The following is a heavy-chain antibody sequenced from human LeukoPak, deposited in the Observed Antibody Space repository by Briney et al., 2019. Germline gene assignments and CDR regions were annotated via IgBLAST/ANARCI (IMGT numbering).Heavy chain of an antibody. V-gene: IGHV3-30*02. D-gene: IGHD4-11*01. J-gene: IGHJ4*02. CDR1: GFTFSSYG. Sequence: PGGSLRLSCAASGFTFSSYGMHWVRQAPGKGLEWVAFIRFDGDNKYYADAVKGRFTTSRDDSKNTLYLQMNSLRAEDTAVYYCTITTSDYWGQGTLVTVSS. CDR3: TITTSDY. CDR2: IRFDGDNK.